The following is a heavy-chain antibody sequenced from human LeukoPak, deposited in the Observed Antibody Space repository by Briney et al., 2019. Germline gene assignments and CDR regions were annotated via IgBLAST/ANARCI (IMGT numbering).Heavy chain of an antibody. CDR1: GFIFSNYY. Sequence: GGSLRLSCAASGFIFSNYYMHWVRQAPGKGLVWVSHINGDGTNVNYADSVKGRFTISRDNAKNTLYLQMNSLRVEDTALYYCGRGKSPAAVDDWGQGTLVTVSS. CDR3: GRGKSPAAVDD. D-gene: IGHD2-2*01. CDR2: INGDGTNV. J-gene: IGHJ4*02. V-gene: IGHV3-74*01.